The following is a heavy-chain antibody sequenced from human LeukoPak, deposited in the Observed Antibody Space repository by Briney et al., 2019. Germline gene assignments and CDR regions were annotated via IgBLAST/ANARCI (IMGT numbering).Heavy chain of an antibody. CDR2: IHHSGGA. D-gene: IGHD1-14*01. CDR3: AYNRNFALDN. CDR1: GASIDSHSW. Sequence: SGTLSLTCAVSGASIDSHSWWSWVRQPPGKGLEWIGEIHHSGGANYKPSLKSRVTMSVDTSKNHFSLKLTSVTAADTAVYYCAYNRNFALDNWGQGTLVTVSS. V-gene: IGHV4-4*02. J-gene: IGHJ4*02.